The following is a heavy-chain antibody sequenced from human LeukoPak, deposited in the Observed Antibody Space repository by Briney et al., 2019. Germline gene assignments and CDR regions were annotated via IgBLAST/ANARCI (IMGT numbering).Heavy chain of an antibody. V-gene: IGHV4-39*01. D-gene: IGHD3-16*02. Sequence: PSETLSLTCTVSGGSISRSNYYWGWIRQPPGKGLEWIGSIYYSGGTYYNPSLKSRVTISVDTSRNQFSLKLSSVTAADTAVYYCGYQDAFDIWGQGTLVTVSS. CDR3: GYQDAFDI. J-gene: IGHJ3*02. CDR1: GGSISRSNYY. CDR2: IYYSGGT.